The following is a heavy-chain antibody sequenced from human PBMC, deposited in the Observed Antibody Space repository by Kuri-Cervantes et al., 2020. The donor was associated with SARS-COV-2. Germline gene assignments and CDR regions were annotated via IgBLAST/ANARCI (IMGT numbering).Heavy chain of an antibody. CDR2: IYYSGST. V-gene: IGHV4-30-4*08. CDR1: GGSISSGDYY. D-gene: IGHD2-21*01. J-gene: IGHJ6*03. Sequence: SETLSLTCTVSGGSISSGDYYWSWIRQPPGKGLEWIGYIYYSGSTYYNPSLKSRVTISVDTSKNQFSLKLSSVTAADTAVYYCARVAGEGPIYYYYMDVWGKGTTVTVSS. CDR3: ARVAGEGPIYYYYMDV.